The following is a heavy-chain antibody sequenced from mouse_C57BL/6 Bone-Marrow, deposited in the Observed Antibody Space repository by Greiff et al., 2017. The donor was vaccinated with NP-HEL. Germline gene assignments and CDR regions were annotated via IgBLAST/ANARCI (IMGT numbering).Heavy chain of an antibody. CDR2: FYPGSGSI. CDR3: ARHGFYYYGSSMYYFDY. V-gene: IGHV1-62-2*01. CDR1: GYTFTEYT. D-gene: IGHD1-1*01. J-gene: IGHJ2*01. Sequence: VQGVESGAELVKPGASVKLSCKASGYTFTEYTIHWVKQRSGQGLEWIGWFYPGSGSIKYNEKFKDKATLTADKSSSTVYMELSRLTSEDSAVYFCARHGFYYYGSSMYYFDYWGQGTTLTVSS.